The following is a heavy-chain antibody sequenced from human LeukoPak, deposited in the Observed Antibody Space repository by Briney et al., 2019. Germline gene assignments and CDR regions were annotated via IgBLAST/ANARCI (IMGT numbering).Heavy chain of an antibody. Sequence: SGPTLVKPTQTLTLTCTFSGFSLSTSGVGVGWIRQPPGKALEWLALIYWDDDKRYSPSLKSRLTITKDTSKNQVVLTMTNMDPVDTATYYRAHRRTAARPGYDAFDIWGQGTMVTVSS. CDR1: GFSLSTSGVG. J-gene: IGHJ3*02. D-gene: IGHD6-6*01. CDR2: IYWDDDK. CDR3: AHRRTAARPGYDAFDI. V-gene: IGHV2-5*02.